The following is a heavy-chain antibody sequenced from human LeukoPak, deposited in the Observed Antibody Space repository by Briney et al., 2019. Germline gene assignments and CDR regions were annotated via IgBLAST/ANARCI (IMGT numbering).Heavy chain of an antibody. Sequence: NLQGRVTITTDTTTSTAYMEMRSVRSDDTAVYYCARGIIGYYFDYWGQGTLVTVSS. CDR3: ARGIIGYYFDY. J-gene: IGHJ4*02. V-gene: IGHV1-18*01. D-gene: IGHD2-15*01.